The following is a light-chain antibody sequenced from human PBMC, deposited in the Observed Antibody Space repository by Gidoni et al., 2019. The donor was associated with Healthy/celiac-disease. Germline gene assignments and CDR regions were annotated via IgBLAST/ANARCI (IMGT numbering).Light chain of an antibody. V-gene: IGLV2-14*01. CDR1: SSDVGGYNY. Sequence: HSALTPPASVSGSPGQSITISCTGTSSDVGGYNYVSWYQQHPGKATKIMIYDVSNRPSGVSKRFSGSKSGNTASLTISGLQAEDEADYYCSSYTSRTTNVFGTGTKVTVL. J-gene: IGLJ1*01. CDR2: DVS. CDR3: SSYTSRTTNV.